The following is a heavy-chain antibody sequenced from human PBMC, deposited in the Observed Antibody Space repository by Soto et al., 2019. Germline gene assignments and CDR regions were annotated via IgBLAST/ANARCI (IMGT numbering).Heavy chain of an antibody. CDR1: GFTFTTHW. Sequence: EVQLVESGGGVVQPGGPLRLSCTASGFTFTTHWMHWVRQAPGQGEVWVSRIYFDGITTNYADSVKGLLTVSRDNAKNSVDLHVKTLRDEDTAVYYCASGGAMGVDYWGQGTLVTVSS. V-gene: IGHV3-74*01. CDR2: IYFDGITT. J-gene: IGHJ4*02. D-gene: IGHD1-26*01. CDR3: ASGGAMGVDY.